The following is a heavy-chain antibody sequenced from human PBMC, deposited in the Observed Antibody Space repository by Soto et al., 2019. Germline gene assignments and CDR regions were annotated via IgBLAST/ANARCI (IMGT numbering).Heavy chain of an antibody. D-gene: IGHD3-3*01. J-gene: IGHJ4*02. CDR2: ISGSGGST. CDR1: GFTFSSYA. Sequence: PGGSLRLSCAASGFTFSSYAMSWVRQAPGKGLEWVSAISGSGGSTYHADSVKGRFTISRDNSKNTLYLQMNSLRAEDTAVYYCAKDPAPNDFWSGYYLSWDFDYWGQGTLVTVSS. CDR3: AKDPAPNDFWSGYYLSWDFDY. V-gene: IGHV3-23*01.